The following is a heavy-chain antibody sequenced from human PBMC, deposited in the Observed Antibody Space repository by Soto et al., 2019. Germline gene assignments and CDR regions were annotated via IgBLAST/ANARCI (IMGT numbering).Heavy chain of an antibody. V-gene: IGHV1-18*01. J-gene: IGHJ5*02. CDR1: GYTFTSYG. CDR2: ISAYNGNT. Sequence: ASVKVSCKASGYTFTSYGMSWVREAPGQGLELMGWISAYNGNTNYAQKLQGRVTMTTDTSTSTAYVELRSLRPDDTAVYYCARGLHRGSWFDPCAQGTLVIVYS. CDR3: ARGLHRGSWFDP. D-gene: IGHD3-16*01.